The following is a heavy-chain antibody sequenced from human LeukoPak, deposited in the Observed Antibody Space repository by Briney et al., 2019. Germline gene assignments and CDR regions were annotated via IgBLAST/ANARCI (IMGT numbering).Heavy chain of an antibody. CDR2: IRQDESEK. D-gene: IGHD3-22*01. CDR1: GFTFSSYW. V-gene: IGHV3-7*01. Sequence: GGSLRLSCAASGFTFSSYWMSWVRQAPGKGLEWVANIRQDESEKYFVDSVKGRFIISRDYAKNSLYLQMNSLRAEDTAVYYCARDRTPYDGNGYYDAHDIWGQGTMVTVSS. CDR3: ARDRTPYDGNGYYDAHDI. J-gene: IGHJ3*02.